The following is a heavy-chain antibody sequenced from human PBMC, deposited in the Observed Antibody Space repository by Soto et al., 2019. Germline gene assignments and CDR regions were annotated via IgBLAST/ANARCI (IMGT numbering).Heavy chain of an antibody. J-gene: IGHJ5*02. D-gene: IGHD3-22*01. CDR1: GFTFSSYE. CDR3: AREGLFNWFDP. CDR2: ISSSGSTI. Sequence: EVQLVESGGGFVQPGGSLRLSCVASGFTFSSYEMNWVRQAPGKGLEWVSYISSSGSTIYYADSVKGRFTISRDNAKNSLYLQMNSLRAEDTAVYYCAREGLFNWFDPWGQGTLVTVSS. V-gene: IGHV3-48*03.